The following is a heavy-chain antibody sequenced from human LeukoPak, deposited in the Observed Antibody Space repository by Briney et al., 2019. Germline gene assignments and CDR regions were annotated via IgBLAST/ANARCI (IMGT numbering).Heavy chain of an antibody. V-gene: IGHV5-51*01. CDR1: GYSFTSYW. CDR3: AIEYYYGSGSYHDAFDI. Sequence: GESLKISCKGSGYSFTSYWIGWVRQMPGKGLEWMGMIYPGDSDTRYSPSFQGQVTISADKSISTAYLQWSSLKASDTAMYYCAIEYYYGSGSYHDAFDIWGQGTMVTVSS. D-gene: IGHD3-10*01. J-gene: IGHJ3*02. CDR2: IYPGDSDT.